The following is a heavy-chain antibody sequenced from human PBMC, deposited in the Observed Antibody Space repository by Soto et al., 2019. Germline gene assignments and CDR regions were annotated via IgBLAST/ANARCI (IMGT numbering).Heavy chain of an antibody. J-gene: IGHJ4*02. CDR2: ISSSGSTI. D-gene: IGHD3-10*01. Sequence: LSLSCSASGFTFRSYEMNWVRQAPGKGLEWVSYISSSGSTIYYADSVKGRFSISRDNAKNSLYLQMNSLRAEDTAVYYCARWSFYGSGSPFFDDWGQGTLVTVSS. CDR1: GFTFRSYE. V-gene: IGHV3-48*03. CDR3: ARWSFYGSGSPFFDD.